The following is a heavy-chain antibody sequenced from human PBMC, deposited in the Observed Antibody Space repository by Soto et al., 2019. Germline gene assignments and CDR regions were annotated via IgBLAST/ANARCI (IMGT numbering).Heavy chain of an antibody. CDR2: INHSGST. CDR3: ARVANWNVRRRGAPHMDV. D-gene: IGHD1-20*01. J-gene: IGHJ6*03. V-gene: IGHV4-34*01. CDR1: GGSFSGYY. Sequence: SETLSLTCAVYGGSFSGYYWSWIRQPPGKGLEWIGEINHSGSTNYNPSLKSRVTISVDTSKNQFSLKLSSVTAADTAVYYCARVANWNVRRRGAPHMDVWGKGTTVTVSS.